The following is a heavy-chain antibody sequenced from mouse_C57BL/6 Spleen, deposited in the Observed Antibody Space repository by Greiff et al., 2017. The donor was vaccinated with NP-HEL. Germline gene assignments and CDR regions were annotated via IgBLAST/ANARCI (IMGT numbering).Heavy chain of an antibody. D-gene: IGHD2-1*01. CDR2: IYPGSGNT. Sequence: QVHVKQSGAELVRPGASVKLSCKASGYTFTDYYINWVKQRPGQGLEWIARIYPGSGNTYYNEKFKGKATLTAEKSSSTAYMQLSSLTSEDSAVYFCARWGNYEGVWGQGTTLTVSS. V-gene: IGHV1-76*01. CDR3: ARWGNYEGV. CDR1: GYTFTDYY. J-gene: IGHJ2*01.